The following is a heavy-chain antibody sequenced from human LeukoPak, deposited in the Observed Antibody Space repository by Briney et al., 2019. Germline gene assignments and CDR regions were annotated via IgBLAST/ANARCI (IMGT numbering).Heavy chain of an antibody. D-gene: IGHD6-6*01. J-gene: IGHJ4*02. Sequence: GGSLRLSCAASGFTFSSHGIHWVRQAPGKGLEWVSSISSSSSYIYYADSVKGRFTISRDNAKNSLYLQMNSLRAEDTAVYYCARGGRYSSSNIDYWGQGTLVTVSS. CDR3: ARGGRYSSSNIDY. CDR1: GFTFSSHG. CDR2: ISSSSSYI. V-gene: IGHV3-21*01.